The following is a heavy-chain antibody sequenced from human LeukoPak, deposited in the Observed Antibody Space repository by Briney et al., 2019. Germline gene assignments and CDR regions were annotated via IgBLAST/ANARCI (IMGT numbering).Heavy chain of an antibody. CDR3: ARDGVFRFEVGDVYYYYMDV. CDR1: GYIFTGYY. Sequence: ASVKVSCKASGYIFTGYYIHWVRQAPGQGLEWMGWINPNTGDTKYAQKFQGRVTMTRDTSNNTVYMDLTRLIFDDTAMYYCARDGVFRFEVGDVYYYYMDVWGKGTTVIISS. J-gene: IGHJ6*03. V-gene: IGHV1-2*02. CDR2: INPNTGDT. D-gene: IGHD2-21*02.